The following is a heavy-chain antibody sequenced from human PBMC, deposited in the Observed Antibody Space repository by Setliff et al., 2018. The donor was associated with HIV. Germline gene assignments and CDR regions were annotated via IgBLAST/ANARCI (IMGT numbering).Heavy chain of an antibody. CDR3: AKDPYSSSTTYFDY. CDR1: GFTFSTYW. CDR2: IKQDGSEK. D-gene: IGHD6-13*01. J-gene: IGHJ4*02. V-gene: IGHV3-7*03. Sequence: GGSLRLSCAASGFTFSTYWMNWVRQAPGKGLEWVANIKQDGSEKYYLESVKGRFSISRDNAKDSLYLQMNSLRVEDTAVYYCAKDPYSSSTTYFDYWGQGTLVTVSS.